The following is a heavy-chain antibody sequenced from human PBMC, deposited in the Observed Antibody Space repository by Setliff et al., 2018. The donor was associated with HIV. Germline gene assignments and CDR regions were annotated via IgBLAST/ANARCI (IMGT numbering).Heavy chain of an antibody. J-gene: IGHJ6*02. Sequence: GASVKVSCKASGYTFTSYGISWVRQAPGQGLEWMGWISAYNGNTNYAQKLQGRVTMTTDTSTSTAYMELRSLRSDDTAVYYCARGGHPPSGSYYVAYYYYGMDVWGQGTTVTVSS. V-gene: IGHV1-18*01. CDR3: ARGGHPPSGSYYVAYYYYGMDV. CDR1: GYTFTSYG. D-gene: IGHD1-26*01. CDR2: ISAYNGNT.